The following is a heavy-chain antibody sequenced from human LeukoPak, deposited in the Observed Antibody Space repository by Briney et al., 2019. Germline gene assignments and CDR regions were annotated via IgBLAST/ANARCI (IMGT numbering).Heavy chain of an antibody. D-gene: IGHD5-18*01. V-gene: IGHV4-59*01. Sequence: PGGSLRLSCAASGFTFSSYAMSWIRQPPGKGLEWIGYIYYSGSTYYNPSLKSRVTISVDTSKNQFSLKLSSVTAADTAVYYCARGWKYRNGYTVTELGSGYFDYWGQGTLVTVSS. CDR3: ARGWKYRNGYTVTELGSGYFDY. CDR2: IYYSGST. CDR1: GFTFSSYA. J-gene: IGHJ4*02.